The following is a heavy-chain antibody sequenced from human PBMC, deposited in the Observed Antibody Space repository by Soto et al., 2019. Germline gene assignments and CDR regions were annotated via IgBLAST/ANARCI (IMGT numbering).Heavy chain of an antibody. CDR3: ASRFWSHDAFDV. CDR1: GFTVRNYY. CDR2: INNKGSAI. V-gene: IGHV3-11*01. Sequence: QVQLVDSGGGLVKPGGSLRLSCAASGFTVRNYYMGWIRQAPGKGLEWISYINNKGSAIFYADSVKGRFTISRDDAKNSLYLEMNSLRAEDTAVYYCASRFWSHDAFDVWGRGTMVNISS. J-gene: IGHJ3*01. D-gene: IGHD3-3*01.